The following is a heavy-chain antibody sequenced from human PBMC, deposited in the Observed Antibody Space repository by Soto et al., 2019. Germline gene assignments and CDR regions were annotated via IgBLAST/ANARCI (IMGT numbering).Heavy chain of an antibody. CDR1: GGSISSGGYY. CDR3: ARDSPPSNNWNEVRYYYGMDV. CDR2: IYYSGST. D-gene: IGHD1-1*01. J-gene: IGHJ6*02. V-gene: IGHV4-31*03. Sequence: SETLSLTCTVSGGSISSGGYYWSWIRQHPGKGLEWIGYIYYSGSTYYNPSLKSRVTISVDTSKNQFSLKLSSVTAADTAVYYCARDSPPSNNWNEVRYYYGMDVWGQGTTVTVSS.